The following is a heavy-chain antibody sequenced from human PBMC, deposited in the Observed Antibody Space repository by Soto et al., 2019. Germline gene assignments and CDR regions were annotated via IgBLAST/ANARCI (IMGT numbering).Heavy chain of an antibody. CDR1: GFSLTTSGVG. Sequence: QITLKESGPTLVKPTQTLTLTCTFSGFSLTTSGVGVGWIRQPPGKALEWLALIYWDDDKRYSPSLKSRLTITKDTSKNQVVLTMTNMDPVDTATYYCARRDHSSGPKHFDYWGQGTLVTVSS. CDR2: IYWDDDK. CDR3: ARRDHSSGPKHFDY. D-gene: IGHD3-22*01. J-gene: IGHJ4*02. V-gene: IGHV2-5*02.